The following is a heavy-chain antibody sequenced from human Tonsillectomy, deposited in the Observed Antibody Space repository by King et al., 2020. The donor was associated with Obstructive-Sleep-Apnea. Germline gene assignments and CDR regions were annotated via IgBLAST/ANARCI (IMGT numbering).Heavy chain of an antibody. J-gene: IGHJ4*02. Sequence: VQLVESGGGLVQPGGSLRLSCVASGFTFSSYWMHWVRQAPGKGLVWVSRIISDGRSTTYADSVKGRFIISRYNAKNTLYLQMNGLRAEDTAVYYCARGGQFLEWLFPFDYWGQGTLVTVSS. V-gene: IGHV3-74*01. CDR3: ARGGQFLEWLFPFDY. D-gene: IGHD3-3*01. CDR2: IISDGRST. CDR1: GFTFSSYW.